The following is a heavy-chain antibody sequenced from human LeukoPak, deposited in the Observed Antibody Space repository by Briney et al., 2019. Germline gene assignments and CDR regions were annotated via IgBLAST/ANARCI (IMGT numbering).Heavy chain of an antibody. J-gene: IGHJ4*02. D-gene: IGHD6-19*01. CDR2: IYYSGST. Sequence: SETLSLTCTVSGGSISSYYWSWIRQPPGKGLEWIGYIYYSGSTNYNPSLKSRVTISVDTSKNQFSLKLSSVTAADTAVYYCARDFGIAVAGHSQLTPAFFDYWGQGTLVTVSS. CDR3: ARDFGIAVAGHSQLTPAFFDY. V-gene: IGHV4-59*01. CDR1: GGSISSYY.